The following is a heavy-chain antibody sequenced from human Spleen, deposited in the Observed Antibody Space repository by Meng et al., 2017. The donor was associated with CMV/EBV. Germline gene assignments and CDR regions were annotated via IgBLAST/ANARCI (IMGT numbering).Heavy chain of an antibody. J-gene: IGHJ5*02. CDR3: ARRYCTNGVCYHWFDP. D-gene: IGHD2-8*01. Sequence: WVRQAPGQGLEWIGWIKPNSGGTKYAQNFEDRVTMTRDTSISTAYMELSRLRSDDTAVYYCARRYCTNGVCYHWFDPWGQGTLVTVSS. CDR2: IKPNSGGT. V-gene: IGHV1-2*02.